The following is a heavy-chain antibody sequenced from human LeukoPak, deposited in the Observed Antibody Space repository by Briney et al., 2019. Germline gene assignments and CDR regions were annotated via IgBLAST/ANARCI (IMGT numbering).Heavy chain of an antibody. Sequence: PGGSLRLSCAASRFTFSSYAMSWVRQAPGKGLEWVSTISGRGDSTYYADSVKGRFTISRDNSRNTLYLQMNTLRAEDTAVYYCAKAIAAPVWYFDLWGCGTLVTVSS. V-gene: IGHV3-23*01. CDR3: AKAIAAPVWYFDL. J-gene: IGHJ2*01. D-gene: IGHD6-13*01. CDR2: ISGRGDST. CDR1: RFTFSSYA.